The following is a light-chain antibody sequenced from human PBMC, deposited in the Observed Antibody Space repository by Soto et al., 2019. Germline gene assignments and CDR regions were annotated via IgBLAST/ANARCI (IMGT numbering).Light chain of an antibody. CDR2: DVS. J-gene: IGLJ1*01. V-gene: IGLV2-11*01. Sequence: QSALTQPRSVSGSPGQSVTISCTGTSSDVGGYNYVSWYQQHPGKAPKVMIFDVSKRPSGVPDRFSGSKSGSTASLTISGLQAEDEAEYYCCSNAGTYTYVFGTGTKLTVL. CDR1: SSDVGGYNY. CDR3: CSNAGTYTYV.